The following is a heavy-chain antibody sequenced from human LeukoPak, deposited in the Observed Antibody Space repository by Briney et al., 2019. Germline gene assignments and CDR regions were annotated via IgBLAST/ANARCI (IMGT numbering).Heavy chain of an antibody. V-gene: IGHV3-30*02. D-gene: IGHD3-10*01. CDR2: TRYDGSNK. J-gene: IGHJ4*02. CDR3: AKGRGTYYYGSGSLGIDY. Sequence: SGGSLRLSCAASGFAFSSYVMHWVRQAPGKGLEWVAFTRYDGSNKYYADSVKGRFTISRDNSKNTLYLQMNSLRAEDTAVYYCAKGRGTYYYGSGSLGIDYWGQGTLVTVSS. CDR1: GFAFSSYV.